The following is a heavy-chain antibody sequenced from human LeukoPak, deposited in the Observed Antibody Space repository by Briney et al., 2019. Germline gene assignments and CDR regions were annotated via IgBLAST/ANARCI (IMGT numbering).Heavy chain of an antibody. Sequence: PGGSLRLSCAASGFTFSSYAMSWVRQAPGKGLEWVSAISGSGVSTYYADSVKGRFTISRDNSKNTLYLQMNSLRAEDTAVYYCAKVKKELLRGDAFDIWGQGTMVTVSS. J-gene: IGHJ3*02. CDR1: GFTFSSYA. V-gene: IGHV3-23*01. CDR3: AKVKKELLRGDAFDI. D-gene: IGHD1-26*01. CDR2: ISGSGVST.